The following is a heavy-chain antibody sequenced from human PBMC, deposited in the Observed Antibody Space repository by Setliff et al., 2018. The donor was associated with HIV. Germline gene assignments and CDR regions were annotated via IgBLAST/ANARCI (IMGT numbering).Heavy chain of an antibody. CDR2: VDYTGST. V-gene: IGHV4-34*01. Sequence: TSETLSLTCAVYGGSFSDYYWGWVRQPPGKGLEWVGNVDYTGSTYYNPSLKSRVTISVDTSKNQFSLRLNSVTAADTAVYYCARQGNIVVVTSFDYWGQGTLVTVSS. D-gene: IGHD2-21*02. J-gene: IGHJ4*02. CDR1: GGSFSDYY. CDR3: ARQGNIVVVTSFDY.